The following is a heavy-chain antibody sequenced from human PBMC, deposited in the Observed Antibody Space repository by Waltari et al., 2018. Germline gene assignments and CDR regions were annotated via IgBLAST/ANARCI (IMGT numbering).Heavy chain of an antibody. CDR1: GFSPTTGSVA. V-gene: IGHV2-5*01. CDR3: AHRYFSNFDY. J-gene: IGHJ4*02. Sequence: QITLKESGPTLMKPTQTLTLTCAFSGFSPTTGSVAVGWIRQPPGKAPEWLALIYGNDDKKYSPSLRSRLTITKDSSENQVVLTMTNVDPVDTATYYCAHRYFSNFDYWGQGTLVTVSS. D-gene: IGHD3-9*01. CDR2: IYGNDDK.